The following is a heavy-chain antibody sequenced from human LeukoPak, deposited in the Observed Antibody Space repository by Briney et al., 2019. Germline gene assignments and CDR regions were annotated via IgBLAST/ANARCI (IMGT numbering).Heavy chain of an antibody. J-gene: IGHJ4*02. Sequence: GGSLRLSCAASGFTFNNYAMNWVRQAPGKGLEWVSGITGSGGSTYHAESVKGRFTISRDNSKNTLYLEMNSLRAEDTAVYFCATRPASETYYAVFDYWGQGILVTVSS. V-gene: IGHV3-23*01. D-gene: IGHD1-26*01. CDR3: ATRPASETYYAVFDY. CDR1: GFTFNNYA. CDR2: ITGSGGST.